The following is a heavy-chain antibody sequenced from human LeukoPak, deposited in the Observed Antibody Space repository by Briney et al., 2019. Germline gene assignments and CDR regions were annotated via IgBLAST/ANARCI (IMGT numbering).Heavy chain of an antibody. J-gene: IGHJ5*02. V-gene: IGHV6-1*01. CDR1: GDSVSGNGAV. D-gene: IGHD2-2*01. CDR2: TYYRSQWKN. CDR3: ARRLTQYDCFDP. Sequence: SQTLSLTCAISGDSVSGNGAVWNWIRQSPSRGLEWLGRTYYRSQWKNHYAESVRGRITVNPDTSKNQFSLHLNSVTPEDTAVYYCARRLTQYDCFDPWGQGILVTVSS.